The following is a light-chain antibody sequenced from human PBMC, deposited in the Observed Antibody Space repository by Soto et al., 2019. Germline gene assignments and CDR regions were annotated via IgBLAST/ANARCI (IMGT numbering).Light chain of an antibody. CDR3: QQRYSTPYA. CDR1: QSISSY. CDR2: AAS. V-gene: IGKV1-39*01. Sequence: IQMTQSPSSLSSSVGDRVTITCRASQSISSYLNWYQQKPGKAPKLLIYAASSLQSGVPSRFRRSGSGTDFTLTSSSLQPEDFATYYCQQRYSTPYAFGEGKKVVI. J-gene: IGKJ2*01.